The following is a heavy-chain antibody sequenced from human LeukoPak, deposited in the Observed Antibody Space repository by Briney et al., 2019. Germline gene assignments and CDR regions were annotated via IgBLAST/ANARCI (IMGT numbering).Heavy chain of an antibody. D-gene: IGHD1-14*01. CDR2: IYTSGST. V-gene: IGHV4-61*02. J-gene: IGHJ4*02. CDR3: ARDRDDNLFDY. CDR1: GGSISSSSSYY. Sequence: PSETPSLTCTVSGGSISSSSSYYWSWIRQPAGKGLEWIGRIYTSGSTNYNPSLKSRVTISVNTSKNQFSLKLSSVTAADTAVYYCARDRDDNLFDYWGQGTLVTVSS.